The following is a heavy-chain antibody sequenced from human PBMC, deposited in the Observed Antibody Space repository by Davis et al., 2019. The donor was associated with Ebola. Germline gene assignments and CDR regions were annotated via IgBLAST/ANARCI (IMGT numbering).Heavy chain of an antibody. V-gene: IGHV3-7*01. CDR3: ARAKYYGMDV. D-gene: IGHD6-6*01. CDR1: GFTFSSYW. CDR2: INQDGSEK. J-gene: IGHJ6*04. Sequence: PGGSLRLSCAASGFTFSSYWMTWVRQAPGKGLEWVANINQDGSEKYYVDSVKGRFTISRDNAKNSLYLQMNSLRADDTAVYYCARAKYYGMDVWGKGTTVTVSS.